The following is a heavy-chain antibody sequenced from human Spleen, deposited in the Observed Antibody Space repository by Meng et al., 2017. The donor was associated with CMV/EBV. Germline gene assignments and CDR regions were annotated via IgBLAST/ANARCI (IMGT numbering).Heavy chain of an antibody. CDR2: IYYSGST. CDR3: ALTTVNWFDP. CDR1: GGSISSSSYY. Sequence: SETLSLTCTVSGGSISSSSYYWGWIRQPPGKGLEWIGSIYYSGSTYYNPSLKSRVTISVDTSKNQFSLKVNSLTAADTAVYYCALTTVNWFDPWGPGTLVTVSS. D-gene: IGHD4-17*01. V-gene: IGHV4-39*07. J-gene: IGHJ5*02.